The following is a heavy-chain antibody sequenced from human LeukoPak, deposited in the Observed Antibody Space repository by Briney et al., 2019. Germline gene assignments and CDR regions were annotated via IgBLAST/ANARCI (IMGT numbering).Heavy chain of an antibody. CDR2: INPSGGST. Sequence: GASVKVSCKASGYTFTRYYMHWVRQAPGQGLEWMGIINPSGGSTSYAQKFQGRVTMTRDTSRSTVYMELSSLRSEDTAVYYCARPYSGYDFDYWGQGTLVTVSS. CDR1: GYTFTRYY. CDR3: ARPYSGYDFDY. J-gene: IGHJ4*02. V-gene: IGHV1-46*01. D-gene: IGHD5-12*01.